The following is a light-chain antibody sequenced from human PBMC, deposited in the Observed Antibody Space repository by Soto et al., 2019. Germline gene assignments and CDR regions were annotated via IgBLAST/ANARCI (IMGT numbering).Light chain of an antibody. V-gene: IGLV2-14*01. J-gene: IGLJ3*02. CDR1: SSDVGGYNY. CDR2: EVR. CDR3: SSYTNRSTLVV. Sequence: QSVLTQPASVSGSPGQSITISCTGTSSDVGGYNYVSWYQQNPGKAPKLMIYEVRHRPSGVSSRFSASKSGNTASLTISGLQSEDEADYHCSSYTNRSTLVVFGGGTKLTVL.